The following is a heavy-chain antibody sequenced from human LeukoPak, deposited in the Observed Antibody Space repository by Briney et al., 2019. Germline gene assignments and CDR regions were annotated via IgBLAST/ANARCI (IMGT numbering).Heavy chain of an antibody. V-gene: IGHV1-69*05. CDR1: GGTFSSYA. Sequence: SVKVSCKASGGTFSSYAISWVRQAPGQGLEWMGGIIPIFGTASYAQKFQGRVTMTRDTSTSTVYMELSSLRSEDTAVYYCASGEGEHSSGGTTFYGMDVWGQGTTVTVSS. CDR3: ASGEGEHSSGGTTFYGMDV. D-gene: IGHD2/OR15-2a*01. J-gene: IGHJ6*02. CDR2: IIPIFGTA.